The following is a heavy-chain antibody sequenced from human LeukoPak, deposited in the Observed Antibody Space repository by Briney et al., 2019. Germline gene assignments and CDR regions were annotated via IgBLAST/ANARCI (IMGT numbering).Heavy chain of an antibody. CDR3: ARGDDEYTYGYYFAS. Sequence: SETLSLTCTVSGGSISTSYWGWIRQPPGKGLEYIGFIHYSGSANYNSPLESRVTISLDTSKNQFSLNLRSVTAADTAIYYCARGDDEYTYGYYFASWGQGTLVTVSS. J-gene: IGHJ4*02. D-gene: IGHD5-18*01. CDR1: GGSISTSY. CDR2: IHYSGSA. V-gene: IGHV4-59*01.